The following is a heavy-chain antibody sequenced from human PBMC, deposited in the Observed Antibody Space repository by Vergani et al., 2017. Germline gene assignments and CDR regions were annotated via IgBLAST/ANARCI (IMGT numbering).Heavy chain of an antibody. D-gene: IGHD3-22*01. CDR1: GYTLTELS. CDR2: FDPEDGET. CDR3: ARGDYYYDSSGHDY. Sequence: QVQLVQSGAEVKKPGASVKVSCKVSGYTLTELSMHWVRQAPGKGLAWMGGFDPEDGETIYSQKFQGRVTMTEDTSTDTAYMELRSLRSDDTAVYYCARGDYYYDSSGHDYWGQGTLVTVSS. V-gene: IGHV1-24*01. J-gene: IGHJ4*02.